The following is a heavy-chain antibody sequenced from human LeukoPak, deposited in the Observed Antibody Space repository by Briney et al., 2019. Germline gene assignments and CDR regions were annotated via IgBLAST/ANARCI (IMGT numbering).Heavy chain of an antibody. V-gene: IGHV7-4-1*02. CDR2: INTNTGNP. Sequence: VASVKVSCKASGYTFTSYTMNWVRQAPGQGLEWMGWINTNTGNPTYAQGFTGRFVFSLDTSVSTAYLQISSLKAEDTAVYYCARDSSSEESWFDPWGQGTLVTVSS. CDR1: GYTFTSYT. CDR3: ARDSSSEESWFDP. J-gene: IGHJ5*02. D-gene: IGHD3-22*01.